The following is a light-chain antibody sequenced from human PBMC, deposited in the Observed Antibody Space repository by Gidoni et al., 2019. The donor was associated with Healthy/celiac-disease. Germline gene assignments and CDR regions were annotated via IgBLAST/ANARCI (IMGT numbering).Light chain of an antibody. CDR2: LGS. V-gene: IGKV2-28*01. CDR1: QSILHSNGYNY. CDR3: MQALQTPIT. J-gene: IGKJ5*01. Sequence: DMVMTQSQLSLPVTPGEPASISCRSSQSILHSNGYNYLDWYLQKPGQSPQLLIYLGSNRASGVPDRFSGSGSGTDFTLKISRVEAEDVGVYYCMQALQTPITFXQXTRLEIK.